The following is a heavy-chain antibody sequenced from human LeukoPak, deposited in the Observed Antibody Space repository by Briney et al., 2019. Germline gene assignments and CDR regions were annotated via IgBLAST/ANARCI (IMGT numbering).Heavy chain of an antibody. CDR1: GGSISSSSYY. V-gene: IGHV4-39*01. Sequence: PSETLSLTCTVSGGSISSSSYYWGWIRQPPGKGLEWIGSIYYSGSTYYNPSLKSRVTISVDTSKNQFSLKLSSVTAADTAVYYCARHPRITIIGVVTDNWFDPWGQGTLVTVSS. J-gene: IGHJ5*02. CDR2: IYYSGST. D-gene: IGHD3-3*01. CDR3: ARHPRITIIGVVTDNWFDP.